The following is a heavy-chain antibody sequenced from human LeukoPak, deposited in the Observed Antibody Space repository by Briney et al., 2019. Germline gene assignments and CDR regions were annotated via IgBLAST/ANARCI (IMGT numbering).Heavy chain of an antibody. D-gene: IGHD5-18*01. Sequence: SETLSLTCTVSVGSISSYYWSWIRQPPGKGLEWIGYIYYSGSTNYNPSLNSRVTISVDTSKNQFSLKLTPVTAADTAVYSCARSSTSYGPYNFDYWGQGTLVTVSS. CDR2: IYYSGST. CDR3: ARSSTSYGPYNFDY. V-gene: IGHV4-59*08. CDR1: VGSISSYY. J-gene: IGHJ4*02.